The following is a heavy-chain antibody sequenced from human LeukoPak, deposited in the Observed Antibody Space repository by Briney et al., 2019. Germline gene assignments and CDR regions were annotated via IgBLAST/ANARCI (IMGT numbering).Heavy chain of an antibody. J-gene: IGHJ5*02. V-gene: IGHV5-51*01. Sequence: GESLKISCQGSGYTFTSYWIGWVRQMPVRGLEWMGSIYPGDSDTRYSPSFQGQVTISADKSISTAYLQWSSLRASDTAMYYCARRRYDSSGYYKPFHWFDPWGQGTLVTVSS. CDR2: IYPGDSDT. CDR1: GYTFTSYW. CDR3: ARRRYDSSGYYKPFHWFDP. D-gene: IGHD3-22*01.